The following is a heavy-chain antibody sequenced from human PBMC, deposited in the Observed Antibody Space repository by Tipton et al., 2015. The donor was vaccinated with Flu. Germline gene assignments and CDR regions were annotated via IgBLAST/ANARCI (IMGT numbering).Heavy chain of an antibody. CDR3: AKDISGYDEYNWFDP. CDR2: ISWNSGSI. D-gene: IGHD5-12*01. J-gene: IGHJ5*02. V-gene: IGHV3-9*01. Sequence: SLRLSCAASGFTFDDYAMHWVRQAPGKGLEWVSGISWNSGSIGYADSVKGRFTISRDNAKNSLYLQMNSLRAEDTALYYCAKDISGYDEYNWFDPWGQGTLVPVSS. CDR1: GFTFDDYA.